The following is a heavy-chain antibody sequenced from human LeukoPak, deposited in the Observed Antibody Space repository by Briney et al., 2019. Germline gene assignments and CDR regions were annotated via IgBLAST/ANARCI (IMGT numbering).Heavy chain of an antibody. J-gene: IGHJ5*02. V-gene: IGHV4-34*01. CDR2: INHSGST. CDR1: GGSFSGYY. Sequence: SSETLSLTCAVYGGSFSGYYWSWIRQPPGKGLEWIGEINHSGSTNYNPSLKSRVTISVDTSKNQFALKLSSVTAADTAVYYCARGQVVVVPAAKPGRWFDPWGQGTLVTVSS. CDR3: ARGQVVVVPAAKPGRWFDP. D-gene: IGHD2-2*01.